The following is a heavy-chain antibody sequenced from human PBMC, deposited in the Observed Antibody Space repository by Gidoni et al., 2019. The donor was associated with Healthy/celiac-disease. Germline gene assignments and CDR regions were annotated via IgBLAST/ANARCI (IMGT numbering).Heavy chain of an antibody. D-gene: IGHD2-8*01. J-gene: IGHJ4*02. CDR3: ARGPNGVWVRGYFDY. CDR2: INHSGST. V-gene: IGHV4-34*01. CDR1: GGSFSGYY. Sequence: QVQLQQWGAGLLKPSETLSLTCAVYGGSFSGYYWSWIRQPPGKGLEWIGEINHSGSTNYNPSLKSRVTISVDTSKNQFSLKLSSVTAADTAVYYCARGPNGVWVRGYFDYWGQGTLVTVSS.